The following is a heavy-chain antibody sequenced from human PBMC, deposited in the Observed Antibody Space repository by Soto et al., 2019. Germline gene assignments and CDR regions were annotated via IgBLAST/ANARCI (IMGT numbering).Heavy chain of an antibody. CDR1: GFTFSSYD. CDR2: IGTAGDT. V-gene: IGHV3-13*01. Sequence: GGSLRLSCAASGFTFSSYDMHWVRQATGKGLEWVSAIGTAGDTYYPGSVKGRFTISRENAKNSLYLQMNSLRAEDTAVYYWARARRGGWYDTSLLDYWAREPWSPSPQ. CDR3: ARARRGGWYDTSLLDY. D-gene: IGHD6-19*01. J-gene: IGHJ4*02.